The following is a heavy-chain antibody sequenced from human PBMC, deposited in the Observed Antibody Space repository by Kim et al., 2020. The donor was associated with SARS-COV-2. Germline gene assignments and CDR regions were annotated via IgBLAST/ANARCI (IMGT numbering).Heavy chain of an antibody. D-gene: IGHD6-19*01. J-gene: IGHJ4*02. CDR2: INPSGGST. V-gene: IGHV1-46*01. CDR3: ARGHEGVGSGWYPGRY. Sequence: ASVKVSCKASGYTFTSYYMHWVRQAPGQGLEWMGIINPSGGSTSYAQKFQGRVTMTRDTSTSTVYMELSSLRSEDTAVYYCARGHEGVGSGWYPGRYWGQGTLVTVSS. CDR1: GYTFTSYY.